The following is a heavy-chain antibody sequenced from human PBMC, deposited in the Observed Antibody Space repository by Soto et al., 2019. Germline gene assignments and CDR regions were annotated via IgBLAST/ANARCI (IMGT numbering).Heavy chain of an antibody. D-gene: IGHD6-19*01. V-gene: IGHV4-59*01. CDR1: GGSISSYY. CDR3: ARVAKQWLVGGGYFQH. Sequence: SETLSLTCTVSGGSISSYYWSWIRQPPGKGLEWIGYIYYSGSTNYNPSLKSRVTISVDTSKNQFSLKLSSVTAADTAVYYCARVAKQWLVGGGYFQHWGQGTLVTVSS. J-gene: IGHJ1*01. CDR2: IYYSGST.